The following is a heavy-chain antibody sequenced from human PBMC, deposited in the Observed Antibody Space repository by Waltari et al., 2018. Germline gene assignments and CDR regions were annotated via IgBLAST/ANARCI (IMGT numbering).Heavy chain of an antibody. Sequence: QVQLVQSGAEVKKPGASVKVSCKASGYTFTSYGIRWVRQAHGKWLEWMGCVRAYNGNTNYAQRLQGIVTMTPDTSTSTAYMELSSLRSEDTAVYYCATGGYCSSTSCYTDYYYGMDVWGQGTTVTVSS. D-gene: IGHD2-2*02. CDR3: ATGGYCSSTSCYTDYYYGMDV. CDR2: VRAYNGNT. CDR1: GYTFTSYG. V-gene: IGHV1-18*01. J-gene: IGHJ6*02.